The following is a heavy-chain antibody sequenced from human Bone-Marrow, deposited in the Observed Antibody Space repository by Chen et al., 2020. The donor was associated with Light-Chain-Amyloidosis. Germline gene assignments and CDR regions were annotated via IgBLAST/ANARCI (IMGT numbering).Heavy chain of an antibody. D-gene: IGHD3-9*01. Sequence: VRQAPGKGLEWVSTISGSGGSRYYGDSVKGRLTISRDNSKNALFLQMNSLRAEDTAVYYCAKDISYDDILPGYPADAFNIWGQGTMVTVSS. J-gene: IGHJ3*02. V-gene: IGHV3-23*01. CDR2: ISGSGGSR. CDR3: AKDISYDDILPGYPADAFNI.